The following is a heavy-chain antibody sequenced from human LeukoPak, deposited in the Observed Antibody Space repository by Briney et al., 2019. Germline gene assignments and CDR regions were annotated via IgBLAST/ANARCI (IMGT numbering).Heavy chain of an antibody. CDR2: IYYSGST. D-gene: IGHD6-13*01. Sequence: PSETLSLTCTVSGGSISSYYWSWIRQPPGKGLEWIGYIYYSGSTNYNPSLKSRVTISVDTSKNQFSLKLSSVTAADAAVYYCARAYSSSWYFNWFDPWGQGTLVTVSS. V-gene: IGHV4-59*01. J-gene: IGHJ5*02. CDR3: ARAYSSSWYFNWFDP. CDR1: GGSISSYY.